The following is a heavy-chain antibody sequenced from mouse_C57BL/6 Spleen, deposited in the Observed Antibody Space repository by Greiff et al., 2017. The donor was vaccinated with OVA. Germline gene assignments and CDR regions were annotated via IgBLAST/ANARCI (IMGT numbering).Heavy chain of an antibody. CDR1: GYAFSSSW. CDR3: ARDYYGSRDY. J-gene: IGHJ2*01. CDR2: IYPGDGDT. V-gene: IGHV1-82*01. Sequence: QVQLQQSGPELVKPGASVKISCKASGYAFSSSWMNWVKQRPGKGLEWIGRIYPGDGDTNYNGKFKGKATLTADKSSSTAYMQLSSLTSEDSAVYFCARDYYGSRDYWGRGTTLTVSS. D-gene: IGHD1-1*01.